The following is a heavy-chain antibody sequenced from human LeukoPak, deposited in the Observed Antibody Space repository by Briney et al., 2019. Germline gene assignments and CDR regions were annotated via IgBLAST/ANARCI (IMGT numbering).Heavy chain of an antibody. Sequence: SETLSLTCTVSGYSISTGYYWDWIRQPPGKGLEWIGTFYHGGSTYYNPSLKSRVTISVDTSKNQFSLKLGSVTAADTAVYYCARTRYYYNSRSYGAPYYFDYWGQGTLVTVSS. J-gene: IGHJ4*02. V-gene: IGHV4-38-2*02. CDR1: GYSISTGYY. D-gene: IGHD3-10*01. CDR3: ARTRYYYNSRSYGAPYYFDY. CDR2: FYHGGST.